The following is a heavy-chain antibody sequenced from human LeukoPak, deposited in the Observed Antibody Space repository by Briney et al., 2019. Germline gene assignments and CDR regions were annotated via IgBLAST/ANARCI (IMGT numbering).Heavy chain of an antibody. CDR2: IKQDGSEK. CDR1: GFTLSSYW. D-gene: IGHD2-15*01. CDR3: ARDRSPCSGGRCYSYNWFDP. J-gene: IGHJ5*02. Sequence: GGSLRLSCAASGFTLSSYWMTWVRRAPGKGLEWVANIKQDGSEKYYVDSVKGRFSISRDNAKNSLFLQMNSLRAEDTAVYYCARDRSPCSGGRCYSYNWFDPWGQGTLVTVSS. V-gene: IGHV3-7*04.